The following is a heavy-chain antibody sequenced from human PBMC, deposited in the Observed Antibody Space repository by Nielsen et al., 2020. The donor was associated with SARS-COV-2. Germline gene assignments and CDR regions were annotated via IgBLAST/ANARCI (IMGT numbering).Heavy chain of an antibody. J-gene: IGHJ3*02. CDR2: INPNSGGT. CDR1: GYTFTSYY. V-gene: IGHV1-2*06. D-gene: IGHD2-8*01. Sequence: ASVKVSCKASGYTFTSYYMHWVRQAPGQGLEWMGRINPNSGGTNYAQKFQGRVTMTRDTSISTAYMELSRLRSDDTAVYYCARDPEWDAFDIWGQGTMVTVSS. CDR3: ARDPEWDAFDI.